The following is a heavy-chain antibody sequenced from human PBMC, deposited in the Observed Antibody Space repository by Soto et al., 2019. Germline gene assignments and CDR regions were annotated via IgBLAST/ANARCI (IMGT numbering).Heavy chain of an antibody. CDR3: ARDPPGSGWAFDY. D-gene: IGHD6-19*01. CDR2: IWSDGSNK. Sequence: GGSLRLSCAAAGFTFSTHAMHWVRQAPGKGLEWVAFIWSDGSNKYYADSVKGRATISRDNSKRTVDLQMNSLRAEDTAVYYCARDPPGSGWAFDYWGQGTLVTVS. V-gene: IGHV3-33*01. J-gene: IGHJ4*02. CDR1: GFTFSTHA.